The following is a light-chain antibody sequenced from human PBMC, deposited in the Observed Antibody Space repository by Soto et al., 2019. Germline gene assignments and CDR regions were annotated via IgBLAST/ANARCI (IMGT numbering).Light chain of an antibody. V-gene: IGLV1-44*01. J-gene: IGLJ2*01. Sequence: QSALTQPPSASGTPGQRVTISCSGTSSNVGSNSVSWYHHLPGTAPKLLIYNSDQRPSGVPDRFSGSKSDTSASLAISGLQPEDEADYYCAAWDDSLNSPLFGGGT. CDR1: SSNVGSNS. CDR2: NSD. CDR3: AAWDDSLNSPL.